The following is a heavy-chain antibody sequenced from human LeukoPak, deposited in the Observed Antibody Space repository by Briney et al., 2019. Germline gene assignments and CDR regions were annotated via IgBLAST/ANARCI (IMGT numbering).Heavy chain of an antibody. D-gene: IGHD6-13*01. J-gene: IGHJ4*02. Sequence: GGSLRLSCAASGFTVSSNYMSWVRQAPGKGLEGVSIIYSGGSTYYADSVKGRFTISRDNSKNTLSLQMNSLRAEDTAVYYCARDSGSSIGDHWGQGTLVTVSS. V-gene: IGHV3-53*01. CDR3: ARDSGSSIGDH. CDR2: IYSGGST. CDR1: GFTVSSNY.